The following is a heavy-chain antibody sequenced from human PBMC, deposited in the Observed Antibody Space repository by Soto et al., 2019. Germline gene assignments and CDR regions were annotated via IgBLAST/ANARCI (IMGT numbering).Heavy chain of an antibody. V-gene: IGHV4-34*01. J-gene: IGHJ6*02. CDR1: GGSFSGYY. Sequence: SETLSLTCAVYGGSFSGYYWSWIRQPPGKGLEWIGEINHSGSTNYNPSLKSRVTISVDTSKNQFSLKLSSVTAADTAVYYCARGRYYDFWSGYLIPGGMDVWGQGTTVTVSS. D-gene: IGHD3-3*01. CDR2: INHSGST. CDR3: ARGRYYDFWSGYLIPGGMDV.